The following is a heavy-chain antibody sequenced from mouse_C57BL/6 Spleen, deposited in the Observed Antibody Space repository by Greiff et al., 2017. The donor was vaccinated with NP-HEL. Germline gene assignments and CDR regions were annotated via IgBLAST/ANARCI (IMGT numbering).Heavy chain of an antibody. D-gene: IGHD2-1*01. V-gene: IGHV1-82*01. Sequence: QVQLKQSGPELVKPGASVKISCKASGYAFSSSWMNWVKQRPGKGLEWIGRIYPGDGDTNYNGKFKGKATLTADKSSSTAYMQLSSLTSEDSAVYFCARGYYGNYVLAMDYWGQGTSVTVSS. J-gene: IGHJ4*01. CDR1: GYAFSSSW. CDR2: IYPGDGDT. CDR3: ARGYYGNYVLAMDY.